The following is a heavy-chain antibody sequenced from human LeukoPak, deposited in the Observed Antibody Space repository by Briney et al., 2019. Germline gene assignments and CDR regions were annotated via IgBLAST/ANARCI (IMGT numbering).Heavy chain of an antibody. CDR2: IYYSGST. CDR3: ARHDHLSSMGDTRSDY. J-gene: IGHJ4*02. CDR1: GGSLSSSSYY. V-gene: IGHV4-39*01. Sequence: SETLSLTCTVSGGSLSSSSYYWGWIRQPPGKGLEWVGSIYYSGSTYYNPSLKSRVIISVDTSKNQFSLKLSSVTAADTAVYYCARHDHLSSMGDTRSDYWGQGTLVTVSS. D-gene: IGHD3-16*01.